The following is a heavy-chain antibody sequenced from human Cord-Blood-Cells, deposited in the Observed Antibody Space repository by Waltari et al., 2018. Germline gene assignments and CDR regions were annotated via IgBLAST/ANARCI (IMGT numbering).Heavy chain of an antibody. CDR2: IIPIFGTA. CDR3: ARAGGYSYGHYYYYGMDV. D-gene: IGHD5-18*01. V-gene: IGHV1-69*12. CDR1: GGTFSSYA. Sequence: QVQLVQSGAEVKKPGSSVKVSCKASGGTFSSYAISWVRPAPGPGLEWMGGIIPIFGTANYAQKFQGRVTITADESTSTAYMELSSLRSEDTAVYYCARAGGYSYGHYYYYGMDVWGQGTTVTVSS. J-gene: IGHJ6*02.